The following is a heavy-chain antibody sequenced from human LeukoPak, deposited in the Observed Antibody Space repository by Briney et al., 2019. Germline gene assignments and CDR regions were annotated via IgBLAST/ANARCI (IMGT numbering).Heavy chain of an antibody. CDR1: GFTFSGSA. Sequence: PGGSLRHSRAAPGFTFSGSAMHWVRQASGKGLEWVGHIRSKANSYATAYAASVKGRFTISRDDSKNTAYLQMNSLKTEDTAVYYCTRHADLVDTAMGGMTDWGQGTLVTVSS. CDR2: IRSKANSYAT. D-gene: IGHD5-18*01. CDR3: TRHADLVDTAMGGMTD. V-gene: IGHV3-73*01. J-gene: IGHJ4*02.